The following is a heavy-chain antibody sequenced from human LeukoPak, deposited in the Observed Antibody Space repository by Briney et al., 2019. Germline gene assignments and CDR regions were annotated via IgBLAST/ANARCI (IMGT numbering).Heavy chain of an antibody. CDR2: STALGGT. J-gene: IGHJ5*02. CDR1: GFPFSAYS. Sequence: GESLRLSCAASGFPFSAYSMMWVRQAPGKGLQWVSSSTALGGTYYSASVRGRFTASRDDSENTLYLHMSGLRTEDTAIYFCAKGSTGGKVDWFDPWGQGTLVTVSS. D-gene: IGHD2-15*01. V-gene: IGHV3-23*05. CDR3: AKGSTGGKVDWFDP.